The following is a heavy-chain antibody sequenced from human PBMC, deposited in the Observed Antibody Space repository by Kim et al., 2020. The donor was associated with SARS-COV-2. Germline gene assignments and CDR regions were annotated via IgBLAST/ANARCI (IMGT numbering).Heavy chain of an antibody. V-gene: IGHV3-30*04. CDR1: GFTFSRFS. CDR3: ARDDYAAADA. D-gene: IGHD3-16*01. CDR2: ISHDGSKE. Sequence: GGSLRLSCVASGFTFSRFSMHWVRQVPGKGLEWVAFISHDGSKEYYTDSVKGRLTISRDDSKNTLYLQMNSLKPEDTAVYYCARDDYAAADA. J-gene: IGHJ3*01.